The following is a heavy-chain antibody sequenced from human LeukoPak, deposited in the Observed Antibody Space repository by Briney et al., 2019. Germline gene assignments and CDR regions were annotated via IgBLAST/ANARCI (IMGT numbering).Heavy chain of an antibody. CDR3: AKDRSGWPLSFDY. Sequence: GGSLRLSCAASGFTFSSYGMHWVRQAPGKGLEWVAFIRYDGSNKYYADSVKGRFTISRDNSKNTLYLQMNSLGAEDTAVYYCAKDRSGWPLSFDYWGQGTLVTVSS. V-gene: IGHV3-30*02. D-gene: IGHD6-19*01. CDR1: GFTFSSYG. J-gene: IGHJ4*02. CDR2: IRYDGSNK.